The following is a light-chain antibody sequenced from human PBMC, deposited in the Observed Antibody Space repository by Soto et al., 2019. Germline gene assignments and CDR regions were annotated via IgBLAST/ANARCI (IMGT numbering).Light chain of an antibody. V-gene: IGLV2-14*01. CDR3: SSYTSSSTLEV. J-gene: IGLJ2*01. CDR2: EVS. CDR1: SSDVGGYKY. Sequence: QSVLTQPASVSGSPGQSITISCTGTSSDVGGYKYVSWYQHHPGKAPKLMIYEVSNRPSGVSNRFSGSKSGNTASLTITGLQADDEADYYCSSYTSSSTLEVFGGGTKVTVL.